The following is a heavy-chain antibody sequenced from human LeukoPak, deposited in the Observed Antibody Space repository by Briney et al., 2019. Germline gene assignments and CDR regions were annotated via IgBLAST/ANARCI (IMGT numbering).Heavy chain of an antibody. J-gene: IGHJ1*01. CDR1: GSTFSNAW. D-gene: IGHD3-16*01. V-gene: IGHV3-15*01. CDR2: IKSKTDGGTT. Sequence: PGGSLRLSCAASGSTFSNAWMNWVRQAPGKGLEWVGRIKSKTDGGTTDYAAPVKGRFTISRDDSKNTLYLQMNSLKTEDTAVYYCTTVISPNRQSRWGYFQHWGQGTLVTVSS. CDR3: TTVISPNRQSRWGYFQH.